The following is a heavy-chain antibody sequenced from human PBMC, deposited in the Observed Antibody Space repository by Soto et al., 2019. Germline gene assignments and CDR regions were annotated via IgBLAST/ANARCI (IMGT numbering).Heavy chain of an antibody. Sequence: SETLSLTCAVYGGSFRGYYWSWIRQPPGKGLEWIGEINHSGSTNYNPSLKSRVTISVDTSKNQFSLKLNSVTAADTAVYYCARALGYTYGHLPIDYWGQGTLVTVSS. J-gene: IGHJ4*02. D-gene: IGHD5-18*01. CDR1: GGSFRGYY. V-gene: IGHV4-34*01. CDR2: INHSGST. CDR3: ARALGYTYGHLPIDY.